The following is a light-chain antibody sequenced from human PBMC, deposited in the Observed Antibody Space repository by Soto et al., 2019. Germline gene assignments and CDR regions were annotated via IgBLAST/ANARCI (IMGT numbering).Light chain of an antibody. V-gene: IGKV1-39*01. Sequence: IQMTQSPSSLSASVGDRVTITCRASQTISSYLNWYQQKPAKAPKLLIYAASSLQNGGPARFSGSGSGTDFTLTITRLQPEDFATYYCQQAYSTPWTFGPGTTVEI. CDR2: AAS. J-gene: IGKJ1*01. CDR3: QQAYSTPWT. CDR1: QTISSY.